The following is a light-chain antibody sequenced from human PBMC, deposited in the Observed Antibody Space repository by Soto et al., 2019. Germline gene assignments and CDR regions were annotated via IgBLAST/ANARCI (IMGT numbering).Light chain of an antibody. CDR3: QKYTNVPT. V-gene: IGKV1-27*01. CDR1: QGISNY. CDR2: AAS. J-gene: IGKJ4*01. Sequence: DIQMTQSPSSLSASVGDRVTITCRASQGISNYLAWYQQIPGKVPKLLISAASTLQSRIPSRFSGSGSGTDFTLTISSLQPEDVATYYCQKYTNVPTFGGGTKVEIK.